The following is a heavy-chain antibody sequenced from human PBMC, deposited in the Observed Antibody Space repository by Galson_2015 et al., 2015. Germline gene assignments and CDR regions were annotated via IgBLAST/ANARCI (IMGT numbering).Heavy chain of an antibody. J-gene: IGHJ5*02. CDR3: ARDPTGYEGGLAQYNWFDP. CDR2: ISSSSSYT. Sequence: SLRLSCAASGFTFSDYYMSWIHQAPGKGLEWVSYISSSSSYTNYADSVKGRFTISRDNAKNSLYLQMNSLRAEDTAVYYCARDPTGYEGGLAQYNWFDPWGQGTLVTVSS. CDR1: GFTFSDYY. V-gene: IGHV3-11*05. D-gene: IGHD5-12*01.